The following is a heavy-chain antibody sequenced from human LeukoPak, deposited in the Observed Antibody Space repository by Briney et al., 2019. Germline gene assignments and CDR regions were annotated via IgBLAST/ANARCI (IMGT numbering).Heavy chain of an antibody. V-gene: IGHV4-34*01. J-gene: IGHJ4*02. CDR3: ARGGNAYFDY. CDR2: INHSGST. Sequence: PSETLTLTCAVYGGSFSGYYWSWIRQPPGKGLEWIGEINHSGSTNYNPSLKSRVTISVDTSKNQFSLKLSSVTAADTAVYYCARGGNAYFDYWGQGTLVTVSS. CDR1: GGSFSGYY. D-gene: IGHD1-14*01.